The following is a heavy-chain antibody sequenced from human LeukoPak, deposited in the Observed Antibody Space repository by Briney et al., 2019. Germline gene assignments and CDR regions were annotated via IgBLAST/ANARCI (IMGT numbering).Heavy chain of an antibody. CDR3: ARDPDDYWRGPGGVYYFDY. V-gene: IGHV3-74*01. J-gene: IGHJ4*02. D-gene: IGHD3-3*01. CDR2: IKTDGSST. CDR1: GFTFSNYW. Sequence: PGGSLRLSCAASGFTFSNYWMHWVRQAPGKGLVWVSRIKTDGSSTNYADSVKGRFTISRDNAKNTLYLQMHSLRVEDTAVYYCARDPDDYWRGPGGVYYFDYWGQGTLVTVSS.